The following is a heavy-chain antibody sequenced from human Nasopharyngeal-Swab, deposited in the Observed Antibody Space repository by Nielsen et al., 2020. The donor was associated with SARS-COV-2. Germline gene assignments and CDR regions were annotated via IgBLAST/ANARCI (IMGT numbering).Heavy chain of an antibody. J-gene: IGHJ4*02. CDR3: AKNTTMGAFDY. Sequence: WIRQPPGKGLEWVSVIYSGGGTYYADSVKGRFTISRDNSKNTLYLQMNSLRAEDTAVYYCAKNTTMGAFDYWGQGTLVTVSS. D-gene: IGHD5-18*01. V-gene: IGHV3-53*01. CDR2: IYSGGGT.